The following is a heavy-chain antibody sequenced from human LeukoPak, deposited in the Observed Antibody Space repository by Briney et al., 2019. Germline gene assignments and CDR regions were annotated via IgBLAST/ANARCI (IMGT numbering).Heavy chain of an antibody. CDR3: ARNPLETGWFDP. CDR2: INHSGST. CDR1: GGSFSGYY. Sequence: SETLSLTCAVYGGSFSGYYWSWIRQPPGKGLEWIGEINHSGSTNYNPSLKSRVTISVDTSKNQFSLKLSSVTAADTAVYYCARNPLETGWFDPWGQGTLVTVSS. V-gene: IGHV4-34*01. D-gene: IGHD5-24*01. J-gene: IGHJ5*02.